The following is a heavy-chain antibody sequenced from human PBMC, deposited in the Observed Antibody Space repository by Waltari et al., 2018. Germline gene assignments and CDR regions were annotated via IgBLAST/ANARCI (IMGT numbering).Heavy chain of an antibody. CDR1: GFTFSRSA. CDR3: AKGANPQHPYHFEN. CDR2: ISGRGERT. Sequence: EVQLLESGGGLVQPGGSLRLSCAASGFTFSRSAMSWVRQAPGKGLGWVAGISGRGERTDDADSGKGRFTISRDNSKNTLSLQMNSLRVEDTAIYYCAKGANPQHPYHFENWGQGTLVTVSS. V-gene: IGHV3-23*01. J-gene: IGHJ4*02.